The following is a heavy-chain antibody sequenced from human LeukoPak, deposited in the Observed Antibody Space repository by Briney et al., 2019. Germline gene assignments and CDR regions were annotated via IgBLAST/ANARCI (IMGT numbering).Heavy chain of an antibody. V-gene: IGHV4-61*03. D-gene: IGHD4-17*01. CDR1: GASVSSVSYY. Sequence: SETLSLTCSVSGASVSSVSYYWSWIRQPPGKGLEWIGSIYYSGSTNSNPSLKSRVTISLDTSKNHFSLRLSSVTAAVTAVYYCARARYAEDAFDIWGQGTMVTVSS. CDR2: IYYSGST. J-gene: IGHJ3*02. CDR3: ARARYAEDAFDI.